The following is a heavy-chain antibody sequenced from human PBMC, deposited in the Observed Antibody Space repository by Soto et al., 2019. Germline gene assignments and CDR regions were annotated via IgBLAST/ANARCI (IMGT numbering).Heavy chain of an antibody. CDR3: ARDLNWNDVRWFDP. V-gene: IGHV1-69*04. CDR1: GGTFSSYT. D-gene: IGHD1-1*01. J-gene: IGHJ5*02. CDR2: IIPILGIA. Sequence: SVKVSCKASGGTFSSYTISWVRQAPGQGLEWMGRIIPILGIANYAQKFQGRVTITADKSTSTAYMELSSLRSEDTAVYYCARDLNWNDVRWFDPWGQGTLVTVSS.